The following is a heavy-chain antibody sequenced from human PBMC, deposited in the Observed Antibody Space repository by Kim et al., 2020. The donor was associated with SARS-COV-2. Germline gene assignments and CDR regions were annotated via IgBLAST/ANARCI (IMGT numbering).Heavy chain of an antibody. Sequence: ASVKVSCKASGYTFTSYAMHWVRQAPGQRLEWMGWINAGNGNTKYSQKFQGRVTITRDTSASTAYMELSSLRSEDTAVYYCARDRYPITMVRGGIRPWFDPWGQGTLVTVSS. D-gene: IGHD3-10*01. CDR1: GYTFTSYA. J-gene: IGHJ5*02. V-gene: IGHV1-3*01. CDR2: INAGNGNT. CDR3: ARDRYPITMVRGGIRPWFDP.